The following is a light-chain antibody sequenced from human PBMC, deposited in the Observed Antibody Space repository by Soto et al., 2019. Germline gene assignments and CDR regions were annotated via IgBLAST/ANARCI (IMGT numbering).Light chain of an antibody. CDR1: QSVSSSY. J-gene: IGKJ4*01. CDR3: QQRSNWPPP. CDR2: DAS. V-gene: IGKV3-11*01. Sequence: VMTQSPATLSVSPGLRATISCGSSQSVSSSYLAWYQQKPGQAPRLLIYDASNRATGIPARFSGSGSGTDFTLTISSLEPEDFAVYYCQQRSNWPPPFGGGTKVEIK.